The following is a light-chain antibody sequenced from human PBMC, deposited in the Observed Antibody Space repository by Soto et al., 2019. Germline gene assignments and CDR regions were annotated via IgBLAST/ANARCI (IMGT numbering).Light chain of an antibody. Sequence: DIKMIQPTSTLSSSVGDRVTITFRASQSISSWLAWYQQKPGKAPKLLIYDVSSLESGVPSRFSGSGSGTEFTLTISSLQPDVFATYYCQQYNSYWTFGQGTKVDIK. V-gene: IGKV1-5*01. J-gene: IGKJ1*01. CDR2: DVS. CDR1: QSISSW. CDR3: QQYNSYWT.